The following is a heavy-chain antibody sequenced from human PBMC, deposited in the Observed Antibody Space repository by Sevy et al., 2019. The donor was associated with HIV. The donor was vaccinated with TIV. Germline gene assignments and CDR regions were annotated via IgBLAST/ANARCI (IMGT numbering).Heavy chain of an antibody. D-gene: IGHD2-2*01. CDR2: ISYDRSNK. V-gene: IGHV3-30-3*01. J-gene: IGHJ6*02. CDR1: GFTFSSYA. CDR3: ARTRPSVLVPAATLFYYYYGMDV. Sequence: GGSLRLSCAASGFTFSSYAMHWVRQAPGKGLEWVAVISYDRSNKYYADSVKGRFTISRDNSKNTLYLQMNSLRAEDTAVYYCARTRPSVLVPAATLFYYYYGMDVWGQGTTVTVSS.